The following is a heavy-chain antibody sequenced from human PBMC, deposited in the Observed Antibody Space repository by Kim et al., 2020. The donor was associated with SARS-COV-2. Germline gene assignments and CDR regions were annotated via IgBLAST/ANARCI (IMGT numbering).Heavy chain of an antibody. D-gene: IGHD6-19*01. Sequence: GESLKISCKGSGYSFASYWITWVRQMPGKGLEWVGNIDPSDSYTKYSPSFQGHVTISVDRSISTAYLQWSSLKASDSAIYYCAKHAQWRGNWFDPWGQGTLVTVSS. CDR3: AKHAQWRGNWFDP. V-gene: IGHV5-10-1*01. J-gene: IGHJ5*02. CDR1: GYSFASYW. CDR2: IDPSDSYT.